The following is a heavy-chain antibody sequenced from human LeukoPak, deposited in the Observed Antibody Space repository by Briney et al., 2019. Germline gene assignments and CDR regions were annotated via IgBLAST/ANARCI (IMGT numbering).Heavy chain of an antibody. J-gene: IGHJ6*02. CDR2: IHYSGST. Sequence: PSETLSLTCTVSGGSISNYYWSWIRQPPGKGLEWIGYIHYSGSTNYNPSLKSRVTISVDTSKNQFSLQLNSVTPEDTAVYYCARDPAAASDNHFGLDVWGQGTTVTVSS. CDR3: ARDPAAASDNHFGLDV. D-gene: IGHD6-25*01. V-gene: IGHV4-59*12. CDR1: GGSISNYY.